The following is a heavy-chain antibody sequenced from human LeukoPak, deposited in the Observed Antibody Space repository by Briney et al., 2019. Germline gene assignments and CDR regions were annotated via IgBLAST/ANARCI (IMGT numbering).Heavy chain of an antibody. J-gene: IGHJ4*02. CDR3: ARVVPAATKRYFDY. Sequence: GGSLRLSCAASGFTFSSYNMNWVRQAPGKGLEWVSYISSSSSTIYYADSVKGRFTISRDNAKNSLYLQMNSLRAEDTAVYYCARVVPAATKRYFDYWGQGTLVTVSS. CDR2: ISSSSSTI. D-gene: IGHD2-2*01. CDR1: GFTFSSYN. V-gene: IGHV3-48*01.